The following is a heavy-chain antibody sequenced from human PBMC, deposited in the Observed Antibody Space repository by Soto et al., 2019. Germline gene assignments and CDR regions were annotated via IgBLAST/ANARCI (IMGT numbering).Heavy chain of an antibody. J-gene: IGHJ4*02. D-gene: IGHD3-10*01. CDR3: AKGRGQNGNFDY. CDR2: ISGSGGTA. V-gene: IGHV3-23*01. Sequence: EVQLLESGGGSVQPGGSLRLSCAASGFTFSSYAMHWVRRPPGKGLEWVSSISGSGGTAYYADSVKGRFSISRDSLVNTLYLQMNSLRAEDTAVYYCAKGRGQNGNFDYGGPGTLVSVSP. CDR1: GFTFSSYA.